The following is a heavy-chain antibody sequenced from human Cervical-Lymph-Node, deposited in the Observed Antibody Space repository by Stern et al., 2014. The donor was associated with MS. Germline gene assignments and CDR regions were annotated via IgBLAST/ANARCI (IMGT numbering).Heavy chain of an antibody. D-gene: IGHD1-26*01. CDR3: ARGGGLVGYFDY. CDR2: ITPVFGTT. CDR1: GDTFSSYA. V-gene: IGHV1-69*06. J-gene: IGHJ4*02. Sequence: VQLLQSGAEVKKPGSSVKGSCKASGDTFSSYAINWVRQVPGQGLEWMGGITPVFGTTNYAQKFQGRVTITADKSTNTAYMELMTLRSEDTAVYYCARGGGLVGYFDYWGQGTLVSVSS.